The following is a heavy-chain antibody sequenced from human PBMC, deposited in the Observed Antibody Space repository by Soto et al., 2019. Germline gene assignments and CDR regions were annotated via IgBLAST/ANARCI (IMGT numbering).Heavy chain of an antibody. D-gene: IGHD3-10*01. J-gene: IGHJ4*02. Sequence: EVQLLESGGGLVQPGGSLRLSCAASGFTFSSYAMSWVRQAPGKGLEWVSIIGVGGGDRYYPEPVKGRFTISRDNSRDTLYLEMNSQRDEDTAVYYCARVRFGELVWGQGTLVTVSS. V-gene: IGHV3-23*01. CDR3: ARVRFGELV. CDR1: GFTFSSYA. CDR2: IGVGGGDR.